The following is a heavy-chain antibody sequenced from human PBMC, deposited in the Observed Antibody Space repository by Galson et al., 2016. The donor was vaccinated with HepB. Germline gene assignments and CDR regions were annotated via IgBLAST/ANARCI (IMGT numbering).Heavy chain of an antibody. CDR3: AKGDTYYDFWSGYYIDY. D-gene: IGHD3-3*01. V-gene: IGHV3-21*01. CDR1: GFTFRTYS. CDR2: ISSSSNYI. Sequence: SLRLSCAASGFTFRTYSMIWVRQAPGKGLEWVSSISSSSNYIYYADSMQGRFTISRDNANNSLYLQMHSLRAEDTAVYYCAKGDTYYDFWSGYYIDYWGQGTLVTVSS. J-gene: IGHJ4*02.